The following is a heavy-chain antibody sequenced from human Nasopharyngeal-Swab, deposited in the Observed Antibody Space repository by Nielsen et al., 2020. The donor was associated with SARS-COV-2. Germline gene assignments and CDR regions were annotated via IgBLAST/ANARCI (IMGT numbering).Heavy chain of an antibody. V-gene: IGHV1-8*01. CDR3: ARGSSGWYETFDI. D-gene: IGHD6-19*01. Sequence: ASVKVSCKASGYTFTTYDIIWVRQAVGQGLEWMGWMSPNSGTTGYAQKFRGRVTMTRDTSISTAYMELTSLRKEDTAVYFCARGSSGWYETFDIWGQGTQVTVS. J-gene: IGHJ4*02. CDR2: MSPNSGTT. CDR1: GYTFTTYD.